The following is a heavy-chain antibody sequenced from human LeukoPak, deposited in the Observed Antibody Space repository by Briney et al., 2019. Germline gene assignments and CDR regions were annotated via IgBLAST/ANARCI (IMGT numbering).Heavy chain of an antibody. CDR2: INHSGST. CDR3: ASAQMEEGDFLNWFDP. Sequence: GSLRLSCAASGFTFSSYGMHWVRQAPGKGLEWIGEINHSGSTNYNPSLKSRVTISVDTSKNQFSLKLSSVTAADTAVYYCASAQMEEGDFLNWFDPWGQGTLVTVSS. J-gene: IGHJ5*02. CDR1: GFTFSSYG. D-gene: IGHD2-21*02. V-gene: IGHV4-34*01.